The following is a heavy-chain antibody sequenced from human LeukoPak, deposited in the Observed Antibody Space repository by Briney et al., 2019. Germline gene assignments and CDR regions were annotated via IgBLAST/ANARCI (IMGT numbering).Heavy chain of an antibody. CDR3: AKPLGGNYPQPFDY. V-gene: IGHV3-21*01. D-gene: IGHD1-26*01. CDR1: GFTFSSYS. J-gene: IGHJ4*02. Sequence: PGGSLRLSCAASGFTFSSYSMNWVRQAPGKGLEWVSSISSSSSYIYYADSVKGRFTISRDNSKNTLYLQMNSLRAEDTALYYCAKPLGGNYPQPFDYWGQGTLVTVSS. CDR2: ISSSSSYI.